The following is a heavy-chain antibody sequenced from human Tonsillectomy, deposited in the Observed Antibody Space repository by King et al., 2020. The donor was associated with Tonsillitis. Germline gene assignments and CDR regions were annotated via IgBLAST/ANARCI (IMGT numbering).Heavy chain of an antibody. V-gene: IGHV3-23*04. CDR1: GFTFSSYA. J-gene: IGHJ5*02. D-gene: IGHD5-12*01. CDR3: AKDPVATSRRYNWFDH. CDR2: IGGSGGST. Sequence: VQLVESGGGLVQPGGSLRLSWAASGFTFSSYAMSWVRPAPGKGREWVSAIGGSGGSTYYADSVKGRFPLSRDNSQNTLYLQMNSLRAEDTAVYYCAKDPVATSRRYNWFDHWGQGTLVTVSS.